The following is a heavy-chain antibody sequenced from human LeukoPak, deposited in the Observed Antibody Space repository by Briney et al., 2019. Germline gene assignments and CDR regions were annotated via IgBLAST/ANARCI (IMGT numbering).Heavy chain of an antibody. CDR3: AASRQKSTWAYYFDY. J-gene: IGHJ4*02. V-gene: IGHV3-30*02. CDR2: IRYDGSNK. Sequence: GGSLRLSCAASGFTFSSYGMHWVRQAPGKGLEWVAFIRYDGSNKYYADSVKGRFTISRDNAKNSLYLQMNSLRAEDTAVYYCAASRQKSTWAYYFDYWGQGTLVTVSS. CDR1: GFTFSSYG.